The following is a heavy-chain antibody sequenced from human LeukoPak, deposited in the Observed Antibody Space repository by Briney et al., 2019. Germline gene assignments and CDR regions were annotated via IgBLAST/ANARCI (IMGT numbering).Heavy chain of an antibody. J-gene: IGHJ4*02. CDR3: ASLYCSSTSCYSN. D-gene: IGHD2-2*01. V-gene: IGHV4-39*07. Sequence: PSETLSLTCTVSGGSISSSSYYWGWIRQPPGKGLEWIGSTYYSGSTYYNPSLKSRVTISVDTSKNQFSLKLSSVTAADTAVYYCASLYCSSTSCYSNWGQGTLVTVSS. CDR2: TYYSGST. CDR1: GGSISSSSYY.